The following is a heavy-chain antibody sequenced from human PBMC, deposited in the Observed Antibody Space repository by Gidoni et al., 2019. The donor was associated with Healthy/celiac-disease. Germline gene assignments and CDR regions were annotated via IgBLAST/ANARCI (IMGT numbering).Heavy chain of an antibody. CDR3: ARVSYPYYYDSSGYYPDAFDI. J-gene: IGHJ3*02. D-gene: IGHD3-22*01. CDR1: GFTFSSYA. Sequence: QVQLVESGGGVVQPGRSLRLSCAASGFTFSSYARHWVRQAPGKGLEWVAVISYDGSNKYYADSVKGRFTISRDNSKNTLYLQMNSLRAEDTAVYYCARVSYPYYYDSSGYYPDAFDIWGQGTMVTVSS. CDR2: ISYDGSNK. V-gene: IGHV3-30-3*01.